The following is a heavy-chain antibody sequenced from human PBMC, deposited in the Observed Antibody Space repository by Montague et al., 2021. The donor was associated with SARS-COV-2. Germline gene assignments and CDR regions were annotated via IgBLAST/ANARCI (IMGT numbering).Heavy chain of an antibody. CDR3: ARGMNFGDYPIDS. D-gene: IGHD4-17*01. CDR1: GDSISSNTYY. V-gene: IGHV4-39*07. Sequence: SETPSLTCTVSGDSISSNTYYWGWIRQPPGKGLEWIGNIFYSKTTYYNPSLKSRVTISVDTSKNQYSLTLRFVTAADTALYCCARGMNFGDYPIDSWGQGTLVTVSS. CDR2: IFYSKTT. J-gene: IGHJ4*02.